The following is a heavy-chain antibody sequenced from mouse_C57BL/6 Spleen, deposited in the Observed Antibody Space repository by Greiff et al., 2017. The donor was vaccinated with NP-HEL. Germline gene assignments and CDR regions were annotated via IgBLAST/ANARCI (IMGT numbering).Heavy chain of an antibody. V-gene: IGHV1-54*01. CDR2: INPGSGGT. D-gene: IGHD2-2*01. J-gene: IGHJ4*01. CDR3: ASMVGDAMDY. CDR1: GYAFTNYL. Sequence: QVQLKESGAELVRPGTSVKVSCKASGYAFTNYLIEWVKQRPGQGLEWIGVINPGSGGTNYNEKFKGKATLTADKSSSTAYMQLSSLTSEDSAVYFCASMVGDAMDYWGQGTSVTVSS.